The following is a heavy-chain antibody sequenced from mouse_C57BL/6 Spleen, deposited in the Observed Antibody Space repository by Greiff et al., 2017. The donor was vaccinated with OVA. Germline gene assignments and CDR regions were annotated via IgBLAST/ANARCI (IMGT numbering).Heavy chain of an antibody. J-gene: IGHJ2*01. D-gene: IGHD1-1*01. CDR2: IYPRDGST. V-gene: IGHV1-78*01. CDR1: GYTFTDHT. Sequence: QVQLQQSDAELVKPGASVKISCKVSGYTFTDHTIHWMKQRPEQGLEWIGYIYPRDGSTKYNEKFKGKATLTADKSSSTADMQLNSLTSEDSAVYFCERSTFITTVVATPCGYWGQGTTLTVSS. CDR3: ERSTFITTVVATPCGY.